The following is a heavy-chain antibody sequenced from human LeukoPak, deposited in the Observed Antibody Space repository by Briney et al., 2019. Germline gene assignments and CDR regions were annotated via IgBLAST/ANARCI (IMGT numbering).Heavy chain of an antibody. CDR3: AREEFSRYYESSGYYYYYYGMDV. CDR1: GGSISSYY. D-gene: IGHD3-22*01. Sequence: KPSETLSLTCTVSGGSISSYYWSWIRQPPGKGLEWIGYICYSGSTNYNPSLKSRVTISVDTSKNQFSLKLSSVTAADTAVYYCAREEFSRYYESSGYYYYYYGMDVWGQGTTVTVSS. J-gene: IGHJ6*02. CDR2: ICYSGST. V-gene: IGHV4-59*01.